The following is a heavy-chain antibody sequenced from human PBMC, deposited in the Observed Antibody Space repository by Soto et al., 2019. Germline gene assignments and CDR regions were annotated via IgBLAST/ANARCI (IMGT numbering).Heavy chain of an antibody. V-gene: IGHV1-3*01. J-gene: IGHJ4*02. Sequence: QVHLVQSGAEVKKPGASVKVSCKASGYTFANYAIHWVRQAPGQRPQWMGWINAGNGDTKYSQIFQGRVTFTRDSSATTAYMELSSLTSDDTALYYCARRLTAIPPPIFQSWGQGTQVTVSS. CDR2: INAGNGDT. D-gene: IGHD2-2*01. CDR3: ARRLTAIPPPIFQS. CDR1: GYTFANYA.